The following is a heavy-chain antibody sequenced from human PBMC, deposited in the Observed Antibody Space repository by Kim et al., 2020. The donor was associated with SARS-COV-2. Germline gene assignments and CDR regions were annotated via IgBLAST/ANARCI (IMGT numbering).Heavy chain of an antibody. V-gene: IGHV4-34*01. D-gene: IGHD4-17*01. Sequence: SETLSLTCAVYGGSFSGYYWSWIRQPPGKGLEWIGEINHSGSTNYNPSLKSRVTISVDTSKNQFSLKLSSVTAADTAVYYCASLPYGDDDFDYWGQGTLV. CDR1: GGSFSGYY. CDR3: ASLPYGDDDFDY. CDR2: INHSGST. J-gene: IGHJ4*02.